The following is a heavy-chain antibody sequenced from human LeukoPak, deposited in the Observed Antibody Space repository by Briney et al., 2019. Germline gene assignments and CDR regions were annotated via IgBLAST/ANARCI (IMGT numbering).Heavy chain of an antibody. Sequence: KSGGSLRLXCVVSGFTFSNAWMNWVRQAPGKGLEWVGRIKSKAVGGTVDYAAPVKGRFTISRDDSKNTVYLLMNNLKTEDTAVYFPVVCATETWFDPWGQGSLVIVSS. D-gene: IGHD2-15*01. J-gene: IGHJ5*01. CDR3: VVCATETWFDP. CDR1: GFTFSNAW. CDR2: IKSKAVGGTV. V-gene: IGHV3-15*01.